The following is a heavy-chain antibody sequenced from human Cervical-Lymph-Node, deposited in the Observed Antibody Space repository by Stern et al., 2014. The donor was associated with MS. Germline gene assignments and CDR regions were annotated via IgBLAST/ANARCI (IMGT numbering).Heavy chain of an antibody. CDR3: ASYNWDDEKGWFDP. D-gene: IGHD1-20*01. Sequence: QVQLQQWGAGLFKPSETLSLTCAVSGGSFSGYYWSWIRQPPGKGLEWIGEINHSGSTDYNSSLKSRITISVDSSKKQFSLKLRSVTAADTGVYYCASYNWDDEKGWFDPWGQGTQVTVSS. CDR2: INHSGST. V-gene: IGHV4-34*01. CDR1: GGSFSGYY. J-gene: IGHJ5*02.